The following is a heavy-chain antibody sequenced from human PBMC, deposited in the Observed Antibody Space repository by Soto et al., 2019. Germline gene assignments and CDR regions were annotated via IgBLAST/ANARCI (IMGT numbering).Heavy chain of an antibody. CDR3: ASVVPGAEAWFGP. V-gene: IGHV1-18*01. Sequence: QVQLVQSGGEVKRPGASVKVSCKTSGYTFSNYGITWVRQAPGQPRGWMGWISLYSDGTNYAQKFQGRVSMTTATSTTTAYMELRSLRSDDTAVYYCASVVPGAEAWFGPWGQGTLVTVSS. CDR2: ISLYSDGT. D-gene: IGHD2-2*01. J-gene: IGHJ5*02. CDR1: GYTFSNYG.